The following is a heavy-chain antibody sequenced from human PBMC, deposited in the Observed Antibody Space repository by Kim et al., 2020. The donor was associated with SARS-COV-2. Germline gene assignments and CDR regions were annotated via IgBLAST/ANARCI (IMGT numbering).Heavy chain of an antibody. V-gene: IGHV3-11*06. D-gene: IGHD3-16*01. CDR1: GFTFSDYY. CDR3: ARDPWVSAYYDYVWGSYPRGYGMDV. J-gene: IGHJ6*02. Sequence: GGSLRLSCAASGFTFSDYYMSWIRQAPGKGLEWVSYISSSSSYTNYADSVKGRFTISRDNAKNSLYLQMNSLRAEDTAVYYCARDPWVSAYYDYVWGSYPRGYGMDVWGQGTTVTVSS. CDR2: ISSSSSYT.